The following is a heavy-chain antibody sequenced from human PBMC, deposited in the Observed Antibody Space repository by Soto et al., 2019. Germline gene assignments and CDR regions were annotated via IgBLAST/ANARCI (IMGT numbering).Heavy chain of an antibody. Sequence: ASVKVSCKTSGYTFTSYDINWVRQATGQGLEWMGCMNPNSGNTGYAQNFQGRVTMTRNTSISTAYMELSSLRSEDTAVYYCARGGGYDFWSGTYYYGMDVGGQGTMVTVSS. V-gene: IGHV1-8*01. CDR3: ARGGGYDFWSGTYYYGMDV. D-gene: IGHD3-3*01. J-gene: IGHJ6*02. CDR2: MNPNSGNT. CDR1: GYTFTSYD.